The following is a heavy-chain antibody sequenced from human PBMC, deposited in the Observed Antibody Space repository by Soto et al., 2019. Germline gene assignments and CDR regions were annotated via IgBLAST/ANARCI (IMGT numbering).Heavy chain of an antibody. V-gene: IGHV4-30-4*01. CDR1: GGSISSGDYY. CDR2: IYYSGST. CDR3: ATKNGYYYDSSGYPVDWYFDL. Sequence: QVQLQESGPGLVKPSQTLSLTCTVSGGSISSGDYYWSWIRQPPGKGLEWIGYIYYSGSTYYNPSRRSRVTISVDTSKNQFSLKLSSVTAADTAVYYCATKNGYYYDSSGYPVDWYFDLWGRGTLVTVSS. D-gene: IGHD3-22*01. J-gene: IGHJ2*01.